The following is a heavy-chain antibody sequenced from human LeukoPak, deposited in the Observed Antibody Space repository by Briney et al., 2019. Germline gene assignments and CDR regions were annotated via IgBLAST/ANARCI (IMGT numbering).Heavy chain of an antibody. CDR3: ARDYIGGWNDY. CDR1: GGSISTSNYY. D-gene: IGHD3-16*01. J-gene: IGHJ4*02. Sequence: PSETLSLTCTVSGGSISTSNYYWAWIRQSPGKGLECVAKIKEDGSEKHYVDSVKGRFTISRDNAQNSLYLQMNSLRVEDTAVYYCARDYIGGWNDYWGQGALVTVSS. V-gene: IGHV3-7*01. CDR2: IKEDGSEK.